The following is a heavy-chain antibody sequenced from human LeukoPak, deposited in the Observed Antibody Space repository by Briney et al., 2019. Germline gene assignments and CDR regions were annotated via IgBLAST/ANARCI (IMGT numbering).Heavy chain of an antibody. D-gene: IGHD1/OR15-1a*01. CDR1: GFIFTDYG. V-gene: IGHV3-30*02. CDR3: AKEGTDSKQSDLDH. CDR2: IRYDGSDK. J-gene: IGHJ4*02. Sequence: GGSLSLSCAAPGFIFTDYGMHWVRQAPGKGLEWLTFIRYDGSDKYYADSVKGRFTISRDNSKNTLYLQMNSLTSEDTAVYYCAKEGTDSKQSDLDHWGQGILVTVSS.